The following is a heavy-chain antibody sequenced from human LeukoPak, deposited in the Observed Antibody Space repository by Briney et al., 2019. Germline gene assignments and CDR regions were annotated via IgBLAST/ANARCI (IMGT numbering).Heavy chain of an antibody. CDR2: IIPIFGTA. J-gene: IGHJ5*02. CDR1: GGTFSSYA. D-gene: IGHD6-19*01. Sequence: SVRVSCKASGGTFSSYAISWVRQAPGQGLEWMGGIIPIFGTANYAQKFQGRVTITADESTSTAYMELSSLRSEDTAVYYCARILGYSSGWYSEPSPSWFDPWGQGTLVTVSS. V-gene: IGHV1-69*13. CDR3: ARILGYSSGWYSEPSPSWFDP.